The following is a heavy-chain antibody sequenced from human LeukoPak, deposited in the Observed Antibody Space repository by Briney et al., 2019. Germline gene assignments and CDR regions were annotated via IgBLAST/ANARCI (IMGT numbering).Heavy chain of an antibody. CDR3: AKALEVTAIFDY. V-gene: IGHV3-23*01. D-gene: IGHD2-21*02. J-gene: IGHJ4*02. CDR1: GFTLSGNW. CDR2: ISGSGGST. Sequence: GGSLRLSCAASGFTLSGNWMHWVRQAPGKGLEWVSAISGSGGSTYYADSVKGRFTISRDNSKNTLYLQMNSLRAEDTAVYYCAKALEVTAIFDYWGQGTLVTVSS.